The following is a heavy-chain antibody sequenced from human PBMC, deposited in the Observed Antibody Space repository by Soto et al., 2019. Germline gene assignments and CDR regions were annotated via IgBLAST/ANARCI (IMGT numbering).Heavy chain of an antibody. V-gene: IGHV1-46*01. D-gene: IGHD6-6*01. CDR3: ARDSIVARYYFDY. J-gene: IGHJ4*02. CDR2: INPRGGST. CDR1: GYTFARYY. Sequence: GASVKVSCKASGYTFARYYIHWVRQAPGQGLEWMGIINPRGGSTTYAQKFQGRVTLTSDTSTSTAYMELSRLRSEDTAVYFCARDSIVARYYFDYWGQGTPVTVS.